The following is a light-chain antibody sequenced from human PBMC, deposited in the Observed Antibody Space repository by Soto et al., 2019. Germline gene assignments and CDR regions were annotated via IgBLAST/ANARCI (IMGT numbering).Light chain of an antibody. Sequence: EIVLTQSPATLSVSAGGTVTLSCRASQSIRTNVAWYQQIPGQAPRLLVYGASTRATDVPARFSGSGSGIEFTLTISSLQSEDSAFYYCQQYFNWPLTWTFGPGTKVQIK. J-gene: IGKJ3*01. CDR2: GAS. V-gene: IGKV3-15*01. CDR3: QQYFNWPLTWT. CDR1: QSIRTN.